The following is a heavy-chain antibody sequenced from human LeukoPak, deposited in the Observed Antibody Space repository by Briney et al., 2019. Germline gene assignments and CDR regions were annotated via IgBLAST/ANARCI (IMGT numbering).Heavy chain of an antibody. CDR3: AKDRNQYFDPNFDY. CDR2: ISSSSSYI. V-gene: IGHV3-21*04. CDR1: GFTFSSYS. D-gene: IGHD3-9*01. J-gene: IGHJ4*02. Sequence: GGSLRLSCAASGFTFSSYSMNWVRQAPGKGLEWVSSISSSSSYIYYADSVKGRFTISRDNAKNSLYLQMNSLRVEDTAVYYCAKDRNQYFDPNFDYWGQGTLVTVSS.